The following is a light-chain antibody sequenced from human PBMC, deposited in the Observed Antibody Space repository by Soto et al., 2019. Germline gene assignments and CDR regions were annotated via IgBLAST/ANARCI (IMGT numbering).Light chain of an antibody. V-gene: IGLV2-14*01. CDR1: SSDLGGYNY. Sequence: QSALTQPASVSGSPGQSITFSCTGTSSDLGGYNYVSWYQQHPGKAPKLVIYDVSHRPSGVSNRFSGSKSGNTASLTISGLQADDEADYYCSSYTTTSPLVFGGGTKLNV. CDR3: SSYTTTSPLV. J-gene: IGLJ2*01. CDR2: DVS.